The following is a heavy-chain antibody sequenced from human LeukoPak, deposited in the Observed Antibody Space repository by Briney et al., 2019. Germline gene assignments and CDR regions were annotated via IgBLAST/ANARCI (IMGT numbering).Heavy chain of an antibody. D-gene: IGHD6-13*01. Sequence: GGSLRLSCEASGFIFSRDSMNWVRQAPGKGLEWISYISHDSGVRYYADSVKGRFTISRDNAKNSLYLQMNSLRAEDTAVYYCARAGWIAAAGTDYWGQGTLVTVSS. CDR3: ARAGWIAAAGTDY. J-gene: IGHJ4*02. V-gene: IGHV3-48*04. CDR2: ISHDSGVR. CDR1: GFIFSRDS.